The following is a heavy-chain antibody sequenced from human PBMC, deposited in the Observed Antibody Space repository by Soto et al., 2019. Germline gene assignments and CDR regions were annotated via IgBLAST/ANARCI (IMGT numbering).Heavy chain of an antibody. V-gene: IGHV1-46*01. CDR1: GYTFTSYY. D-gene: IGHD3-3*01. CDR3: ARDFWSGYYGGGMDV. Sequence: EASVKVSCKASGYTFTSYYMHWLRQAPGQGLEWMGIINPSGGSTSYAQKFQGRVTMTRDTSTSTVYMELSSLRSEDTAVYYCARDFWSGYYGGGMDVWGQGTTVTVSS. CDR2: INPSGGST. J-gene: IGHJ6*02.